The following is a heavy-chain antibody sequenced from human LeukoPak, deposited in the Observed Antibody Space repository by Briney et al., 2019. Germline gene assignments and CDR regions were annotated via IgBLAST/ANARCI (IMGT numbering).Heavy chain of an antibody. D-gene: IGHD6-19*01. J-gene: IGHJ5*02. CDR1: GGTFSSYA. CDR2: IIPIFGTA. CDR3: ARERWSPIAVAAHRWFDP. Sequence: SVKVSCKASGGTFSSYAISWVRQAPGQGLEWMGGIIPIFGTANYAQKFQGRVTITADESTSTAYMELSSLRSEDTAVYYCARERWSPIAVAAHRWFDPWGQGTLVTVSS. V-gene: IGHV1-69*13.